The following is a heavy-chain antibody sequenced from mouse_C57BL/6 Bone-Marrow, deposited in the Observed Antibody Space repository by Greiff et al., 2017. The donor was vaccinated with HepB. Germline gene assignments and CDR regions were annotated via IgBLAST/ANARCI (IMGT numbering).Heavy chain of an antibody. V-gene: IGHV5-4*01. D-gene: IGHD2-12*01. Sequence: EVQGVESGGGLVKPGGSLKLSCAASGFTFSSYAMSWVRQTPEKRLEWVATISDGGSYTYYPDNVKGRFTISRDNAKNNLYLQMSHLKSEDTAMYYCAREGYYSPAWFAYWGQGTLVTVSA. CDR1: GFTFSSYA. J-gene: IGHJ3*01. CDR3: AREGYYSPAWFAY. CDR2: ISDGGSYT.